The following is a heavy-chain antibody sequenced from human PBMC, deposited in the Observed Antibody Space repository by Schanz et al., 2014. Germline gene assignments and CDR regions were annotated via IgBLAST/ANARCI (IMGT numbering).Heavy chain of an antibody. D-gene: IGHD3-3*01. V-gene: IGHV1-2*04. CDR1: GGTFSSYA. J-gene: IGHJ4*02. CDR3: ARGFTIFVVVHQHFFVY. CDR2: FNPDSGDT. Sequence: SCKASGGTFSSYAISWVRQAPVQGLEWMGWFNPDSGDTNYAQNFQGWVTMTRDTSISIAYMELSRLRSDETAIYFCARGFTIFVVVHQHFFVYWATGARVAGSS.